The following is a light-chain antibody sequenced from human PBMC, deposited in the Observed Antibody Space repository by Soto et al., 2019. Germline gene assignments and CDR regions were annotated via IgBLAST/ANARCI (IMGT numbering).Light chain of an antibody. J-gene: IGKJ4*01. CDR3: QQTSSNPT. CDR1: QSISSY. CDR2: TAS. Sequence: DIQMTQSPSSLYASVGGRGNITCRASQSISSYLNWYQQKPGKDPKLLIYTASSLQSGVQSRFSGSGSGTDFTLTISSLQPEDFATYYCQQTSSNPTFGGVTQLDIK. V-gene: IGKV1-39*01.